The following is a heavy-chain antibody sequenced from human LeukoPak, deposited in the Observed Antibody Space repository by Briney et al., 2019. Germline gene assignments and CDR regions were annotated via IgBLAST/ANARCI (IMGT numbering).Heavy chain of an antibody. CDR2: ISWNSGSI. V-gene: IGHV3-9*01. CDR3: AKGITMIVVAQGDAFDI. Sequence: GGSLRLSCAASGFTFDDYAMPWVRQAPGKGLEWVSGISWNSGSIGYADPVKGRFTISRDNAKNSLYLQMNSLRAEDTALYYCAKGITMIVVAQGDAFDIWGQGTMVTVSS. J-gene: IGHJ3*02. D-gene: IGHD3-22*01. CDR1: GFTFDDYA.